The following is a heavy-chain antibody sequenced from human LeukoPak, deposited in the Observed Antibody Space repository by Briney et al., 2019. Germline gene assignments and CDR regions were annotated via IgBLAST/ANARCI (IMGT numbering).Heavy chain of an antibody. D-gene: IGHD6-13*01. CDR1: GASMTTYY. Sequence: SETLSLTCTVSGASMTTYYWSWIRQPAGKGLEWIGHVHSSGSTNYNPSLKSRVTMSVDTSKNQFSLKLSSVTAADTAVYYCARGAGIAAVWGQGTLVTVSS. V-gene: IGHV4-4*07. CDR2: VHSSGST. CDR3: ARGAGIAAV. J-gene: IGHJ4*02.